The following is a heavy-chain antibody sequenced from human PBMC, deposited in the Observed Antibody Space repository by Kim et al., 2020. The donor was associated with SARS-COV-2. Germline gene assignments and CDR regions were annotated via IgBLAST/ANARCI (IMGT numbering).Heavy chain of an antibody. Sequence: DAVKGRFTISRDNSKNTLYLQMNSLRAEDTAVYYCAKEEGDSSVWASTDYWGQGTLVTVSS. J-gene: IGHJ4*02. V-gene: IGHV3-23*01. D-gene: IGHD3-22*01. CDR3: AKEEGDSSVWASTDY.